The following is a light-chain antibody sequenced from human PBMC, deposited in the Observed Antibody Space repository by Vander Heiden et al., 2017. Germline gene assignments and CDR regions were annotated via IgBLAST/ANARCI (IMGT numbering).Light chain of an antibody. V-gene: IGLV2-14*01. Sequence: QSGLTQPSSVSRSPGPSITISCTGSFSDVGGHDFVSWYQHHPDQAPKLLIYEVTNRPSGISDRFSGSKSGNTASLTISGLQPDDEADYYCSSYTDMTTLLFGGGTKVTVL. J-gene: IGLJ2*01. CDR2: EVT. CDR1: FSDVGGHDF. CDR3: SSYTDMTTLL.